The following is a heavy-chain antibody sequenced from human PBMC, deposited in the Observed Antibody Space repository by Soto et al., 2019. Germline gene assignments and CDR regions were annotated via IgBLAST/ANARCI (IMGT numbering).Heavy chain of an antibody. CDR1: GFTFSSYV. D-gene: IGHD2-21*02. V-gene: IGHV3-23*01. J-gene: IGHJ1*01. CDR3: AKDLEVTTGDYLNH. CDR2: IRGSVDST. Sequence: PWGSLRLSCAASGFTFSSYVMNWVRQAPGKGLEWVSAIRGSVDSTHYADSVKGRFTISRDNSKNTLYLQMNSLRAEDTAVYYCAKDLEVTTGDYLNHWGHGTMVT.